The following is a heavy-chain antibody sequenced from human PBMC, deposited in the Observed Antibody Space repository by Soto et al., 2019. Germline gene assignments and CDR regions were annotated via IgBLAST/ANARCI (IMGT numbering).Heavy chain of an antibody. D-gene: IGHD3-16*01. J-gene: IGHJ4*02. CDR3: ASWVYPRNY. CDR2: LNQDGSEI. Sequence: PGGSLRLSCVTSGFTFSASWMNWVRQAPGKGLEWVANLNQDGSEIKYVDSVKGRFTISRDNARNSVYLQINSLRTEDTAVYYCASWVYPRNYWGQGTLVTVSS. CDR1: GFTFSASW. V-gene: IGHV3-7*01.